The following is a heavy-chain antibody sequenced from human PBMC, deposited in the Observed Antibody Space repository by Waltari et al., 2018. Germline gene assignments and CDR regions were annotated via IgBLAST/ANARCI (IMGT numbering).Heavy chain of an antibody. J-gene: IGHJ4*02. CDR2: ISNDGSNK. D-gene: IGHD5-12*01. Sequence: VQLVESGGGVVQLGRSLRATCAASGFTSSSNGLSWVRGSPGRGREWVAVISNDGSNKNDTDSVKGRFTISRDNSKNTLYLQMNSLRAEDTDVYYCAKGGGGRDGYNLGDYWGQGTLVTVSS. CDR3: AKGGGGRDGYNLGDY. CDR1: GFTSSSNG. V-gene: IGHV3-30*18.